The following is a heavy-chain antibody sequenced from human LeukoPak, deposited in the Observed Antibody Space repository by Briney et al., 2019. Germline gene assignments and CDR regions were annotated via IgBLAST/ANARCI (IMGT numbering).Heavy chain of an antibody. V-gene: IGHV3-21*06. CDR1: CFAFSRYS. J-gene: IGHJ6*03. CDR2: ISSSSSHI. Sequence: GGSLRLSHAGSCFAFSRYSMNWFRQAPGKGLERVSSISSSSSHIFYADSVKGRFTISRDNAKNSLYLQMNSLRAGDTAVYYCARDAQWLVPEGYYYYMDVWGKGITVTVAS. D-gene: IGHD6-19*01. CDR3: ARDAQWLVPEGYYYYMDV.